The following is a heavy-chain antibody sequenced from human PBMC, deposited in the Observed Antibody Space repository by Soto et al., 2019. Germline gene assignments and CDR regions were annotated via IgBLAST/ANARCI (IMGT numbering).Heavy chain of an antibody. V-gene: IGHV3-30-3*01. CDR1: GFTFSSYA. CDR2: ISYDGSNK. J-gene: IGHJ3*02. D-gene: IGHD2-21*02. CDR3: ARVVDCGGGCYSGAFDI. Sequence: PGGSLRLSCAASGFTFSSYAMHWVRQAPGKGLEWVAVISYDGSNKYYADSVKGRFTISRDNSKNTLYLQMNSLRAEDTAVYYCARVVDCGGGCYSGAFDIWDQGTMVTVS.